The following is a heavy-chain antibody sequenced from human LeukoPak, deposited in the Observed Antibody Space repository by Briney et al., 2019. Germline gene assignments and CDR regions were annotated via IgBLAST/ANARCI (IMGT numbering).Heavy chain of an antibody. D-gene: IGHD4/OR15-4a*01. CDR2: IYSTGAT. J-gene: IGHJ4*02. CDR1: GGDVTDNY. Sequence: PSETLSLTCSVSGGDVTDNYWSWIRQPPGKGLEWIGYIYSTGATSYNPSLETRVTMSVDTSKNHFYVKLDAETAADTAVYYCAREGGANRPLDYWGQGTLVTVSS. CDR3: AREGGANRPLDY. V-gene: IGHV4-59*02.